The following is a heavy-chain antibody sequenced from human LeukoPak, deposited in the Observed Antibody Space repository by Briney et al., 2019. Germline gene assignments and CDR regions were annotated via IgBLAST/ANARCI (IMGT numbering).Heavy chain of an antibody. CDR2: INHSGST. D-gene: IGHD1-26*01. CDR1: GGSFSGYY. J-gene: IGHJ5*02. Sequence: SETLSLTCAVYGGSFSGYYWSWIRQPPGKGLEWIGEINHSGSTNYNPSLKSRVTISVDTSKNQFSLKLSSVTAADTAVYYCATVVGSLYNWFDPWGQGTLVTVSS. CDR3: ATVVGSLYNWFDP. V-gene: IGHV4-34*01.